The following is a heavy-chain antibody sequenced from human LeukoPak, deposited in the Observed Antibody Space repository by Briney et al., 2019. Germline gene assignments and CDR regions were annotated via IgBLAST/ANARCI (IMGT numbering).Heavy chain of an antibody. Sequence: GGSLSLSCAASGFTFSSYAMHWVRPAPGKGLEWVAVISYDGSNKYYADSVKGRFTISRDNSKNTLYLQMNSLRAEDTAVYYCARELVVVAATDDYWGQGTLVTVSS. CDR3: ARELVVVAATDDY. CDR1: GFTFSSYA. J-gene: IGHJ4*02. D-gene: IGHD2-15*01. V-gene: IGHV3-30-3*01. CDR2: ISYDGSNK.